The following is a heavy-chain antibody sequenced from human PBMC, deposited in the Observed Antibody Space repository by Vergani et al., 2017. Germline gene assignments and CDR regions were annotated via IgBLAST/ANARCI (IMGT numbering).Heavy chain of an antibody. CDR1: GASITSGSFY. CDR2: IHASGTK. V-gene: IGHV4-61*02. D-gene: IGHD3-10*01. Sequence: QVHLNEAGPGLVKPSQTLSLTCTVSGASITSGSFYWSWIRQPAGKGLEWIGRIHASGTKNYNPSLRSRVTLSVDTSKNQLSLSLSSVTAADTAVYYCVRRNNVVRETDYFDYWGQGSLVTVSS. CDR3: VRRNNVVRETDYFDY. J-gene: IGHJ4*02.